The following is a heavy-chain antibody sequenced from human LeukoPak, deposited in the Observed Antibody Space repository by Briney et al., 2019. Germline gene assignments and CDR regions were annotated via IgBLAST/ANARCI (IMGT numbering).Heavy chain of an antibody. D-gene: IGHD6-13*01. CDR1: GGTFSSYA. CDR2: IIPIFGTA. Sequence: ASVKVSCKASGGTFSSYAISWVRQAPGQGLEWMGGIIPIFGTANYAQRFQGRVTITTDESTSTAYMELSSLRSEDTAVYYCARVLAAAGRTLYGMDVWGQGTTVTVSS. CDR3: ARVLAAAGRTLYGMDV. J-gene: IGHJ6*02. V-gene: IGHV1-69*05.